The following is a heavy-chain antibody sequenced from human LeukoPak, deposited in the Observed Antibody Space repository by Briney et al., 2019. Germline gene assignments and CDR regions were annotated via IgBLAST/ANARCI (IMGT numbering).Heavy chain of an antibody. Sequence: ASVKVSCKASGGTFSSYAISWVRQAPGQGLEWMGGIIPIFGTANYAQKFQGRVTITTDESTSTAYMELSSLRSEDTAVYYCARGGWDYDFWSGYDWGQGTLVTVSS. CDR2: IIPIFGTA. D-gene: IGHD3-3*01. J-gene: IGHJ4*02. V-gene: IGHV1-69*05. CDR3: ARGGWDYDFWSGYD. CDR1: GGTFSSYA.